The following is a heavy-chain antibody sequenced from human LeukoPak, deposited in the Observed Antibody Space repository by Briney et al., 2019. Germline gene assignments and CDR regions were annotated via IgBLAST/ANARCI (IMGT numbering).Heavy chain of an antibody. V-gene: IGHV4-61*02. CDR2: IYTSGST. CDR1: GGSIISGSYY. CDR3: ASFVAAAGTRYYYYMDV. J-gene: IGHJ6*03. D-gene: IGHD6-13*01. Sequence: SETLSLTCTVSGGSIISGSYYWSWIRQPAVKGLEWIGRIYTSGSTNYNPSLKSRVTISVDTSKNQFSLKLSSVTAADTAVYYCASFVAAAGTRYYYYMDVWGKGTTVTISS.